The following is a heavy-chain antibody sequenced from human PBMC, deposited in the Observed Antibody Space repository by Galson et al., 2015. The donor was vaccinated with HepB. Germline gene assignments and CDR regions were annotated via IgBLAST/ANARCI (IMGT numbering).Heavy chain of an antibody. Sequence: SLRLSCAASGFTLSSYAMSWVRQAPGKGLEWVSAISSSGGSKYYADSVKGRYTISRDNSKNTLYLQMDSLRAEDTAVYYCANLIAGRFDYWGQGTLITVSS. CDR3: ANLIAGRFDY. CDR2: ISSSGGSK. J-gene: IGHJ4*02. V-gene: IGHV3-23*01. CDR1: GFTLSSYA. D-gene: IGHD1-20*01.